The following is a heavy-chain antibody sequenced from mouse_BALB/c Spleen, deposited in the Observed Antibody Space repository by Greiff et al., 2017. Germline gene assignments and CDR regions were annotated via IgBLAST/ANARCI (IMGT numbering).Heavy chain of an antibody. J-gene: IGHJ2*01. CDR3: ARDGYLYYFDY. CDR1: GFNIKDSY. D-gene: IGHD2-3*01. V-gene: IGHV14-3*02. Sequence: EVQLQESGAELVKPGASVKLSCTASGFNIKDSYMHWVKQRPEQGLEWIGRIDPANGNTKYDPKFQGKATITADTSSNTAYLQLSSLTSEDTAVYYCARDGYLYYFDYWGQGTTLTVSS. CDR2: IDPANGNT.